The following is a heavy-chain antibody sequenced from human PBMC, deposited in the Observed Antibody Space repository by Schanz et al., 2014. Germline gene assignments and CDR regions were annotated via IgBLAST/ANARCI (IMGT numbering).Heavy chain of an antibody. Sequence: QVHLVESGGGLVKPGGSLRLSCAASGFTFSDYYMTWLRQAPGKGLEWVSYINGGGETTYYADSVRGRFTISRDNGQNSLYLQMNSLKAEDTAVYYCAKEGSIYWDRSVDYWGQGTLVTVSS. V-gene: IGHV3-11*04. J-gene: IGHJ4*02. CDR3: AKEGSIYWDRSVDY. CDR1: GFTFSDYY. CDR2: INGGGETT. D-gene: IGHD1-26*01.